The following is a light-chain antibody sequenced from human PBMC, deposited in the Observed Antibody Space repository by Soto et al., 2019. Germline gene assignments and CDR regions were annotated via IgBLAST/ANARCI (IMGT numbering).Light chain of an antibody. CDR2: DAS. J-gene: IGKJ1*01. V-gene: IGKV1-5*01. Sequence: DIQMTQSPSTLSASVGDRVTITCRASQSISSWLAWYQQKPGKAPKLLIYDASSLESGVPSMFSGSGSGTEFTLTISRLQPDDFATYYCQQYNSYPTFGQGTKVEIK. CDR1: QSISSW. CDR3: QQYNSYPT.